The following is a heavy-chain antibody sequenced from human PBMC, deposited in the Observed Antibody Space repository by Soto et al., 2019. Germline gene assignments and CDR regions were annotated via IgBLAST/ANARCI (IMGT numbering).Heavy chain of an antibody. V-gene: IGHV4-31*03. CDR3: ARDRLSITMVRGPYGMDV. Sequence: SETLSLTCTVSGGSISSGGYYWSWIRQHPGKGLEWIGYIYYSGSTYYNPSLKSRVTISVDTSKNQFSLKLSSVTAADTAVYYCARDRLSITMVRGPYGMDVWGQGTTVTVSS. CDR2: IYYSGST. D-gene: IGHD3-10*01. CDR1: GGSISSGGYY. J-gene: IGHJ6*02.